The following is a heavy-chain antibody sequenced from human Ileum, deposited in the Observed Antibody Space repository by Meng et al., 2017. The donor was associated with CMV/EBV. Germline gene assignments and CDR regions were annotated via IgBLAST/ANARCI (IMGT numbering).Heavy chain of an antibody. CDR2: IYYNGNA. D-gene: IGHD3-10*01. J-gene: IGHJ4*02. CDR1: GDSTDSGDYS. CDR3: ARGGIFRGLDY. V-gene: IGHV4-30-4*08. Sequence: QAQLEEAGPGLVNPPQTPSLNGSVSGDSTDSGDYSWNWVRQPPGKGLEWIGYIYYNGNAYYNPSLKSQVTISVDTSKNQFSLRLKSVTAADSAVYFCARGGIFRGLDYWGQGTLVTVSS.